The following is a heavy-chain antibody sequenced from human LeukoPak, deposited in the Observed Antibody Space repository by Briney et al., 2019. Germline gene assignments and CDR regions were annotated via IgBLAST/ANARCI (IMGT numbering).Heavy chain of an antibody. D-gene: IGHD1-26*01. V-gene: IGHV1-69*13. CDR1: GGTFSSYS. CDR3: ARISLGAIWGYYYGMDV. Sequence: ASVKVSCKASGGTFSSYSISWVRLAPGQGLEWMGGIIPIFDTADYAQKFQGRVTITADESTSTAYMELSSLRSEDTAVFYCARISLGAIWGYYYGMDVWGQGTTVTVSS. J-gene: IGHJ6*02. CDR2: IIPIFDTA.